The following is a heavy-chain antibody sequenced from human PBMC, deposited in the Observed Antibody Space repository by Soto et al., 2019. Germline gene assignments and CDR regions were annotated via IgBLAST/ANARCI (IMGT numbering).Heavy chain of an antibody. CDR1: GGTFSSYA. CDR3: ARERWFGELLPTTYYYYGMDV. D-gene: IGHD3-10*01. J-gene: IGHJ6*02. V-gene: IGHV1-69*01. CDR2: IIPIFGTA. Sequence: QVQLVQSGAEVKKPGSSVKVSCKASGGTFSSYAISWVRQAPGHGLEWMGGIIPIFGTANYAQKFQGRVTITADESTSTAYMELSSLRSEDTAVYYCARERWFGELLPTTYYYYGMDVWGQGTTVTVSS.